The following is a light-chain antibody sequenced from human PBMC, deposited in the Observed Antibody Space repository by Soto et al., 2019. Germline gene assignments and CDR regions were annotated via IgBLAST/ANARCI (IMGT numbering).Light chain of an antibody. CDR1: QSISNY. CDR2: AAS. V-gene: IGKV1-39*01. J-gene: IGKJ1*01. CDR3: QQSYSTPWT. Sequence: DKKMNQSPSTLSASVGDRVTITCRASQSISNYLNWYQQKPGKAPKLLIYAASSLQSGVPSRFSGSGSGTDFTLTVSSLQPEDFATYFCQQSYSTPWTFGHGTNVDIK.